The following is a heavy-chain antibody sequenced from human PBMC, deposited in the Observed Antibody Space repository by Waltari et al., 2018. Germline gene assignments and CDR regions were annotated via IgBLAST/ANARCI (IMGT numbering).Heavy chain of an antibody. J-gene: IGHJ6*02. CDR2: MNPNSGNT. Sequence: QVQLVQSGAEVKKPGASVKVSCKASGYTFTSYDINWVRQATGQGLEWMGWMNPNSGNTGYAQKFQGRVTMTRNTSISTAYMELSSLRSEDTAVYYCARGVVVVVPAANGVGYYYYGMDVWGQGT. CDR3: ARGVVVVVPAANGVGYYYYGMDV. V-gene: IGHV1-8*01. D-gene: IGHD2-2*01. CDR1: GYTFTSYD.